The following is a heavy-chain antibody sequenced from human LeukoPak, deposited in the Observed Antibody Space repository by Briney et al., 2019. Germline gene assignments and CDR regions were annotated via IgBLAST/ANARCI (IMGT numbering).Heavy chain of an antibody. CDR1: GITISTYS. Sequence: GGSLRLSCAASGITISTYSMTWVRQAPGKGLQWLAYISSSSSIIDYADSVKGRFTISRDNAKNSLFLQMKSLRAEDTAVYYCAREVDLSSGWFGYWGQGTLVTVSS. CDR3: AREVDLSSGWFGY. J-gene: IGHJ4*02. V-gene: IGHV3-48*01. D-gene: IGHD6-19*01. CDR2: ISSSSSII.